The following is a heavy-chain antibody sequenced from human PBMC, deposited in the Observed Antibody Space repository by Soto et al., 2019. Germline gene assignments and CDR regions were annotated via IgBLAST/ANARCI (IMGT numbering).Heavy chain of an antibody. CDR2: ISYDGSNK. D-gene: IGHD4-17*01. V-gene: IGHV3-30*18. CDR1: GFTFSSYG. CDR3: AKDYGGKSVGAFDI. J-gene: IGHJ3*02. Sequence: QVQLVESGGGVVQPGRSLRLSCAASGFTFSSYGMHWVRQAPGKGLEWVAVISYDGSNKYYADSVKGRFTISRDNSKNTLYLQMNSLRAEDTAVYYCAKDYGGKSVGAFDIWGQGTMVTVSS.